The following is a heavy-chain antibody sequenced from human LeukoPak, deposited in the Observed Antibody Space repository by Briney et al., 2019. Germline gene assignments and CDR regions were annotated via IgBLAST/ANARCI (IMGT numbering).Heavy chain of an antibody. CDR1: GGSISSSSYY. Sequence: PSETLSLTCTVSGGSISSSSYYWGWIRQPPGKGLEWIGSIYYSGSTYHNPSLKSRVTISVDTSKNQFSLKLSSVTAADTAVYYCARRSTMVRGATGFADYWGQGTLVTVSS. J-gene: IGHJ4*02. D-gene: IGHD3-10*01. CDR3: ARRSTMVRGATGFADY. CDR2: IYYSGST. V-gene: IGHV4-39*01.